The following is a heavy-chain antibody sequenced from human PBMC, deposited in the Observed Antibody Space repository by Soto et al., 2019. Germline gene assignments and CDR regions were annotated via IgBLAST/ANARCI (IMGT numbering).Heavy chain of an antibody. V-gene: IGHV1-69*02. D-gene: IGHD3-10*01. J-gene: IGHJ4*02. Sequence: QVQLVQSGAEVKKPGSSVKVSCKASGDTFSFYTINWVRQAPGLGLEWVGRINPILSMSNYAQKFQGRVTMTADKSTNTGYKGMRSLRTEDTAMYYCATSYGSGYRAFDYWGQGALVTVSS. CDR1: GDTFSFYT. CDR2: INPILSMS. CDR3: ATSYGSGYRAFDY.